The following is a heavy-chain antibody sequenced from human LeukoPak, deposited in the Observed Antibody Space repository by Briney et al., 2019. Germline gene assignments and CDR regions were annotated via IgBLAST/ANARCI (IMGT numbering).Heavy chain of an antibody. J-gene: IGHJ4*02. CDR3: ARERSGYDHQY. D-gene: IGHD5-12*01. V-gene: IGHV3-30*19. CDR2: ISYDGRGK. Sequence: GGSPRLSCAASGFTFSSYGMHWVRQAPGKGLEWVTLISYDGRGKYYADSVKGRFTISRNNSENMLYLQMNSLRPEDTAVYYCARERSGYDHQYWGQGTLVTVSS. CDR1: GFTFSSYG.